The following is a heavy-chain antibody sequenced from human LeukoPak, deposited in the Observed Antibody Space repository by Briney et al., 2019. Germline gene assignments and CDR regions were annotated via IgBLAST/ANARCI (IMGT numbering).Heavy chain of an antibody. CDR1: GFTFSSYG. D-gene: IGHD1-26*01. Sequence: PGGSLRLSCAASGFTFSSYGMHWVRQAPGKGLEWVAFIRYDGSNKYYADSVKGRFTISRDNSKNTLYLQMNSLTSDDTAAYYCARDNSVGETAWWFDPWGQGTLVTVSS. CDR3: ARDNSVGETAWWFDP. CDR2: IRYDGSNK. V-gene: IGHV3-30*02. J-gene: IGHJ5*02.